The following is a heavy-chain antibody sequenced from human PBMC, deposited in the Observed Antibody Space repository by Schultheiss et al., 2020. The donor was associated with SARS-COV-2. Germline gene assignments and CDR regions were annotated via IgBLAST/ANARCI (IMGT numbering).Heavy chain of an antibody. CDR3: ARVYCTGGVCYKGYYYYMDV. D-gene: IGHD2-8*02. CDR1: GYTFTSYA. V-gene: IGHV1-69*13. J-gene: IGHJ6*03. Sequence: SVKVSCKASGYTFTSYAISWVRQAPGQGLEWMGGIIPIFGTANYAQKFQGRVTITADESTSTAYMELSSLRSEDTAVYYCARVYCTGGVCYKGYYYYMDVWGKGTTVTVSS. CDR2: IIPIFGTA.